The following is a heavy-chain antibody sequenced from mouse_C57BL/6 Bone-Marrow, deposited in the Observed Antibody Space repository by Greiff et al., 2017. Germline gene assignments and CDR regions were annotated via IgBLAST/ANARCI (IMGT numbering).Heavy chain of an antibody. Sequence: VKVVESGPGLVQPSQSLSITCTVSGFSLTSYGVHWVRQSPGKGLEWLGVIWSGGSTDYNAAFISRLSISKDNSKSQVFFKMNSLQADDTAIYYCASLLYYYAMDYWGQGTSVTVSS. V-gene: IGHV2-2*01. CDR3: ASLLYYYAMDY. J-gene: IGHJ4*01. CDR2: IWSGGST. CDR1: GFSLTSYG.